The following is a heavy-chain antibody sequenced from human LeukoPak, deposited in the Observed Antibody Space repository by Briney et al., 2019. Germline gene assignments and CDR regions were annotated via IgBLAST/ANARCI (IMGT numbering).Heavy chain of an antibody. Sequence: PGGSLRLSCAASVFTFSDYYMSWIRQAPGKGLEWVSYISSSGNTIFYADSVKGGFTISRDNAKNSLYLQMNSLRAEDTAVYYCARDHDYGDNMPGYWGQGTLVTVSS. V-gene: IGHV3-11*01. J-gene: IGHJ4*02. CDR3: ARDHDYGDNMPGY. D-gene: IGHD4-17*01. CDR1: VFTFSDYY. CDR2: ISSSGNTI.